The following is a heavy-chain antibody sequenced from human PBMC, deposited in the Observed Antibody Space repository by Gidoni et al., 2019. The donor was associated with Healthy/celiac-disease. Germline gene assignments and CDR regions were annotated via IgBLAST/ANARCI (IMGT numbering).Heavy chain of an antibody. D-gene: IGHD6-6*01. Sequence: QLQLQESGPGLVKPSETLSLTCTVSGGSISSSSYYWGWIRQPPGKGLEWIGSIYYSGSTYYNPSLKSRVTISVDTSKNQFSLKLSSVTAADTAVYYCASQRVIAARNIDYWGQGTLVTVSS. CDR2: IYYSGST. CDR3: ASQRVIAARNIDY. CDR1: GGSISSSSYY. J-gene: IGHJ4*02. V-gene: IGHV4-39*01.